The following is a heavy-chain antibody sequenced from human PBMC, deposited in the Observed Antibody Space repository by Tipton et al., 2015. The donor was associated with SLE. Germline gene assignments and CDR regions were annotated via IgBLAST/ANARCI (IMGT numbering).Heavy chain of an antibody. CDR3: ARGDVFFDY. V-gene: IGHV3-11*06. CDR2: IRSGSNYI. Sequence: GSLRLSCAASGFLFSDYYMSWMRQAPGRGLEWVSYIRSGSNYISYADSVKGRFTISRDNGKNLLYLHMNNLRAEDTGIYYCARGDVFFDYWGQGVLVTVSS. CDR1: GFLFSDYY. D-gene: IGHD5-24*01. J-gene: IGHJ4*02.